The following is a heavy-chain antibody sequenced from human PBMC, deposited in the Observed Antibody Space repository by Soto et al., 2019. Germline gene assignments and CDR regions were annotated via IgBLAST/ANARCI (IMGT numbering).Heavy chain of an antibody. CDR1: GFTFSHHG. CDR2: ISYDGSDK. CDR3: AKDKLRFLEWPESTSWYFDL. Sequence: QVQLVESGGGVVQPGRSLRLSCAASGFTFSHHGMHWVRQTPGKGLVWVSFISYDGSDKGYADSVTGRFTISRDNSKNTMYLQMNSLRAEDTAVYFCAKDKLRFLEWPESTSWYFDLWGPGTLVTVSS. V-gene: IGHV3-30*18. J-gene: IGHJ2*01. D-gene: IGHD3-3*01.